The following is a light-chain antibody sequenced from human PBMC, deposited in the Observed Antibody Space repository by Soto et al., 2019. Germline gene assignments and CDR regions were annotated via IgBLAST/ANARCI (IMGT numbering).Light chain of an antibody. CDR3: QKYESDPFT. CDR1: QGIRNY. CDR2: DTS. J-gene: IGKJ3*01. V-gene: IGKV1-27*01. Sequence: DIQMTQSPSSLAASVGDRGTITCRASQGIRNYLAWYQQKPGKVPELLIYDTSTLQSGVPSRFSGSGSETDFTLSISSLQPDDVATYYCQKYESDPFTFGPGTKVEIK.